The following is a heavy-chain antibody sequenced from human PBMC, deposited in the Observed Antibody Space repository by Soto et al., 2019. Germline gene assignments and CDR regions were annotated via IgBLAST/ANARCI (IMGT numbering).Heavy chain of an antibody. D-gene: IGHD3-22*01. Sequence: PGESLKISCKGSGYSFTSYWIGWVRQMPGKGLEWMGIIYPGDSDTRYSPSFQGQVTISADKSISTAYPQWSSLKASDTAMYYCARPTYDYDSSGPIENYYYYGMDVWGQGTTVTASS. V-gene: IGHV5-51*01. CDR2: IYPGDSDT. CDR1: GYSFTSYW. CDR3: ARPTYDYDSSGPIENYYYYGMDV. J-gene: IGHJ6*02.